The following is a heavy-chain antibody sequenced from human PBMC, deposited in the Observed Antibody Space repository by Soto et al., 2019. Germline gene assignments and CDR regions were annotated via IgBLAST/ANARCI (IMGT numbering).Heavy chain of an antibody. V-gene: IGHV5-51*01. J-gene: IGHJ6*02. CDR3: ARTRSFTLGFYYDGMDV. Sequence: GESLKIACHGSGYSFASYWIGWVRQMPGKDLEWTGIIYPGDSDTRYSPSFQGQVTISADKSLRTAYLQWTSLKASDTALYYCARTRSFTLGFYYDGMDVWGQGTTVTVS. CDR2: IYPGDSDT. CDR1: GYSFASYW. D-gene: IGHD6-6*01.